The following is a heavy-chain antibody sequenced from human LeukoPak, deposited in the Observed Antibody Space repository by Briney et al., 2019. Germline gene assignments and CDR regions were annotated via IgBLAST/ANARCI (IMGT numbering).Heavy chain of an antibody. Sequence: GGSLRLSCAASGFTFSGYGMHWVRQAPGKGLEWVAVIWYDGSDKYYSDSVKGRFTISRDNSKNTLYLQMNSLRAEDTAVYYCAREEGSGSFYYFDYWGQGTLVTVSA. CDR1: GFTFSGYG. CDR3: AREEGSGSFYYFDY. J-gene: IGHJ4*02. CDR2: IWYDGSDK. V-gene: IGHV3-33*01. D-gene: IGHD3-22*01.